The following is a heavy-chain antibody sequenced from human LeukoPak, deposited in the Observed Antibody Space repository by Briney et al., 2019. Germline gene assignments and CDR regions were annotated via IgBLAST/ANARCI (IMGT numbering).Heavy chain of an antibody. CDR3: ARATAVGLNCFDP. Sequence: GGSLRLSCAAPGFSFSNYWMSWVRQAPGKGLEWVANIKQDGSEKYYVDSVKGRFTISRDNAKSSLYLQMDTLRAEDTAVYYCARATAVGLNCFDPWGQGTLVTVSS. V-gene: IGHV3-7*01. CDR2: IKQDGSEK. J-gene: IGHJ5*02. CDR1: GFSFSNYW. D-gene: IGHD6-13*01.